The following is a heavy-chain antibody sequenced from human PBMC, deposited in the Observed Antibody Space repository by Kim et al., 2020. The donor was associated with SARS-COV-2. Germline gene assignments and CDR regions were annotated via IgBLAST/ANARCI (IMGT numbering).Heavy chain of an antibody. CDR3: ASSTNWFQVG. CDR2: ISSSGHMS. Sequence: GGSLRLSCAASGFNFNSYEMNWVRQAPGKGLEWISFISSSGHMSYYADSVKGRFTISRDNAENSLYLQMSSLRAEDTGVYYCASSTNWFQVGWGQGTLVTVSS. V-gene: IGHV3-48*03. J-gene: IGHJ4*02. D-gene: IGHD6-13*01. CDR1: GFNFNSYE.